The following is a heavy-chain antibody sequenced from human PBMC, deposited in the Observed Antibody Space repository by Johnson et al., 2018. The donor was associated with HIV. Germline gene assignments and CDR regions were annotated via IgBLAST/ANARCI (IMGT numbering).Heavy chain of an antibody. CDR1: GFTFRSYA. V-gene: IGHV3-30-3*01. CDR2: ISYDGSNK. Sequence: QVQLVESGGGVVQPGRSLRLSCAASGFTFRSYAMHCVRQAPGKGREWVADISYDGSNKYYADSVRGRFTISRDNAKNSLYLQMNSLRAEDTALYYCARVRGDCSGGSCYRWGTFDIWGQGTMVTVSS. J-gene: IGHJ3*02. D-gene: IGHD2-15*01. CDR3: ARVRGDCSGGSCYRWGTFDI.